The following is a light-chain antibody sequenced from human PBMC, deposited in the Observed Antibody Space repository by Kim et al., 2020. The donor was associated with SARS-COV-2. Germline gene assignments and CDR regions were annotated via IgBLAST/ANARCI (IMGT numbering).Light chain of an antibody. CDR3: QQYDEWPWT. CDR2: GGS. J-gene: IGKJ1*01. Sequence: GAPGESVTLSCRSTKGVNDNLAWYQQKPGQPPRLLVYGGSVTPTYIPARFSGSGSKTEYTLTVTSLQSEDFAIYYCQQYDEWPWTFGQGTKVDIK. CDR1: KGVNDN. V-gene: IGKV3-15*01.